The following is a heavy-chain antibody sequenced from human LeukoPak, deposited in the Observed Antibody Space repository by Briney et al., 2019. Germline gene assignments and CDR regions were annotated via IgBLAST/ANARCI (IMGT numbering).Heavy chain of an antibody. D-gene: IGHD3-22*01. CDR2: IKQDGSEK. J-gene: IGHJ3*02. Sequence: GGSLRLSCAASGFTFSSYGMHWVRQAPGKGLEWVANIKQDGSEKYYVDSVKGRFTISRDNAKNSLYLQMNSLRAEDTAVYYCASGYYYDSSMYGERAFDIWGQGTMVTVSS. V-gene: IGHV3-7*01. CDR1: GFTFSSYG. CDR3: ASGYYYDSSMYGERAFDI.